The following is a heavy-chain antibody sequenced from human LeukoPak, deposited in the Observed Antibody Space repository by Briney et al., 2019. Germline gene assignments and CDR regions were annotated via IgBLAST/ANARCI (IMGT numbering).Heavy chain of an antibody. V-gene: IGHV4-59*12. D-gene: IGHD2-8*01. CDR3: ARDRVYYFDY. CDR2: IYYSGYT. Sequence: PSETLSLTCTVSGGSISNKYWSWIRQPPGKGLEWIGYIYYSGYTYYNPSLKSRITISVDTSKNHFSLKLSSVTAADTALYYCARDRVYYFDYWGQGILVTVSS. J-gene: IGHJ4*02. CDR1: GGSISNKY.